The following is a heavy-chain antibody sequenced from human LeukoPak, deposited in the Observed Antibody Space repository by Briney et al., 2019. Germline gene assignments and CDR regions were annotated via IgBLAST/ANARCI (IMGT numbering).Heavy chain of an antibody. D-gene: IGHD4-23*01. CDR3: ARVNGGKQYYFDY. V-gene: IGHV3-7*01. CDR1: GFTFSSYW. J-gene: IGHJ4*02. Sequence: GGSLRLSCAASGFTFSSYWMSWVRQAPGKGLEWVANIKQDGSEKYYVDSVKGRFTISRDNAKNSLYLQMNSLRAEDTAVYYCARVNGGKQYYFDYWGQGTLVTVSS. CDR2: IKQDGSEK.